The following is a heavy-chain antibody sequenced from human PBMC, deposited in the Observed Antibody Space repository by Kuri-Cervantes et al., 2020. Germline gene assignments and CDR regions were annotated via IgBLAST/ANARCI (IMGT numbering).Heavy chain of an antibody. J-gene: IGHJ4*02. CDR2: IWPGGST. D-gene: IGHD4-23*01. Sequence: GSLRLSCAVYGGSFSGYYWSWIRQSPGKGLEWIGEIWPGGSTDYHPSLKSRVTISMDTSRNQVSLSLSSVTAADTAVYYCAGGRFNQLVTLPYHHWGLGTPVTVSS. CDR1: GGSFSGYY. V-gene: IGHV4-34*01. CDR3: AGGRFNQLVTLPYHH.